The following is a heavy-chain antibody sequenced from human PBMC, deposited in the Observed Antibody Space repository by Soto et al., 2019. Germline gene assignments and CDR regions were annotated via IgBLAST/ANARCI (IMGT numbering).Heavy chain of an antibody. J-gene: IGHJ6*03. Sequence: EVQLVESGGGLVQPGGSLRLSCAASGFTFSNYWMYWVRQAPGKGLVWVSRITSDGSVSSYADSVKGRLTISRDNVKNTLYLQMDSLRAEDTAVYYCARGDCVGGPCYSLAGSFYYYMDVWGKGTTVTVFS. CDR1: GFTFSNYW. CDR3: ARGDCVGGPCYSLAGSFYYYMDV. CDR2: ITSDGSVS. D-gene: IGHD2-15*01. V-gene: IGHV3-74*01.